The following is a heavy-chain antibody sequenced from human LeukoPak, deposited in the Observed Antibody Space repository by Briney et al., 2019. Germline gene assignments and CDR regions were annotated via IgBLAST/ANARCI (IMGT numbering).Heavy chain of an antibody. D-gene: IGHD1-26*01. Sequence: SETLSLTCIVSGASIISSSYYCSWFRQPAGKGLEWIGRIYTSGSTDYNPSLKSRVSISVDTSKNQFSLKLSSVTAADTAVYYCATSSGSYYYWGQGTLVTVSS. CDR3: ATSSGSYYY. J-gene: IGHJ4*02. CDR1: GASIISSSYY. V-gene: IGHV4-61*02. CDR2: IYTSGST.